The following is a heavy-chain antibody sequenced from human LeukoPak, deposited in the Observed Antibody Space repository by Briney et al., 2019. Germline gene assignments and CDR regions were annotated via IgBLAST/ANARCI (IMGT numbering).Heavy chain of an antibody. Sequence: GGSLRLSCAASGFTFSSYAMSWVRQAPGKGLEWVSAISGSGGSTYYADSVKGRFTISRDNSKNTLHLHMNSLRVGDAAVYYCVTRGTTATKYLEYWGQGTLVTVSS. D-gene: IGHD1-1*01. CDR2: ISGSGGST. V-gene: IGHV3-23*01. J-gene: IGHJ4*02. CDR3: VTRGTTATKYLEY. CDR1: GFTFSSYA.